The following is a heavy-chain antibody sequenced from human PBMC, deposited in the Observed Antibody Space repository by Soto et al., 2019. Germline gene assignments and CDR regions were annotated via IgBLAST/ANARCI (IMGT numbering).Heavy chain of an antibody. CDR1: GYSFTSHY. CDR3: AREISYGLDV. Sequence: ASVKVSCKAIGYSFTSHYIHWVRQAPGQGLEWMGTIYPGGVNIGYAQKFQGRVTMTKDTSTTTVYMELNSLTSEDTAVYYCAREISYGLDVWGQGTTVTVSS. J-gene: IGHJ6*02. V-gene: IGHV1-46*01. CDR2: IYPGGVNI.